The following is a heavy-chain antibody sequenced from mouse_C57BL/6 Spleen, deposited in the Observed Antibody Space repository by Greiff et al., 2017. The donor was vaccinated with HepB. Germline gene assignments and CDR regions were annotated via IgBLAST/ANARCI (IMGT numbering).Heavy chain of an antibody. Sequence: QVQLQQPGAELVRPGSSVKLSCKASGYTFTSYWMDWVKQRPGQGLEWIGNIYPSDSETHYNQKFKDKATLTVDKSSNTAYMQLSSLTSEDSAVYYCARRWLPYYFDYWGQGTTLTVSS. J-gene: IGHJ2*01. CDR2: IYPSDSET. CDR3: ARRWLPYYFDY. CDR1: GYTFTSYW. V-gene: IGHV1-61*01. D-gene: IGHD2-2*01.